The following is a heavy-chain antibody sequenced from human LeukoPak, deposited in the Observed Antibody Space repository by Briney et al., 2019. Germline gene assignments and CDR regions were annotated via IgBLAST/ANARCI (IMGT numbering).Heavy chain of an antibody. J-gene: IGHJ6*03. Sequence: GGSLRLSCAASGFTFNRYNMNWVRRAPGKGLEWVASISTSSSYIYYADSVRGRFTIARDNAKKSLYLQMNSLRAEDTAVYYCARDRNSSSWYRIYYYYYMDVWGKGTTVTISS. CDR3: ARDRNSSSWYRIYYYYYMDV. D-gene: IGHD6-13*01. V-gene: IGHV3-21*01. CDR2: ISTSSSYI. CDR1: GFTFNRYN.